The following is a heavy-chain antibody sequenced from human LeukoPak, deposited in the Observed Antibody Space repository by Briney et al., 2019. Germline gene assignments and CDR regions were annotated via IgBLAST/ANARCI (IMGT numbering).Heavy chain of an antibody. CDR1: GFPVSSSS. Sequence: GGSLRLSCAASGFPVSSSSMSWVRQAPGKGLQGFSVIYSGGSTYYADSVKGRFTISRDNSKNTLYLQMNSLRAEDTAVYYCATEGQYYDSSGYPTWTFDSWGQGTLVTVSS. CDR2: IYSGGST. CDR3: ATEGQYYDSSGYPTWTFDS. J-gene: IGHJ4*02. D-gene: IGHD3-22*01. V-gene: IGHV3-66*02.